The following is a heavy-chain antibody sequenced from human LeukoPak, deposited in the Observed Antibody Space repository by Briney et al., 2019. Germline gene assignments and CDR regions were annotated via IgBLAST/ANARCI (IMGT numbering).Heavy chain of an antibody. J-gene: IGHJ6*02. CDR2: ISYDGSNK. CDR1: GFTFSSYA. V-gene: IGHV3-30-3*01. Sequence: GGSLRLSCAASGFTFSSYAMYWVRQAPGKGLEWVAVISYDGSNKYYADSVKGRFTISRDNSKNTLYLQMNSLRPEDTAVYDCARTRPYGDYVSYYYYGMDVWGQGTTVTVSS. D-gene: IGHD4-17*01. CDR3: ARTRPYGDYVSYYYYGMDV.